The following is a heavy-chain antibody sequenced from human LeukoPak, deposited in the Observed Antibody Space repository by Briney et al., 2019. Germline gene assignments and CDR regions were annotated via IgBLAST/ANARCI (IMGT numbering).Heavy chain of an antibody. J-gene: IGHJ4*02. CDR1: GFTFSSFA. Sequence: PGGSLRLSCAASGFTFSSFAMSWVRQAPGKGLEWVSAVSGSGGSTYYADSVKGRFTISRDNSKNTLYLQMNSLRAEDTAVYYCAKNDQFSGSWYFDCWGQGTLVTVSS. D-gene: IGHD1-26*01. V-gene: IGHV3-23*01. CDR3: AKNDQFSGSWYFDC. CDR2: VSGSGGST.